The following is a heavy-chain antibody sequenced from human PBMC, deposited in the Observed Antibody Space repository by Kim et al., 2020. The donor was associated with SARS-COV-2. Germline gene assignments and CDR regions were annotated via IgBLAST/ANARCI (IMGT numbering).Heavy chain of an antibody. CDR3: DRTVVAGTALDY. Sequence: GGSLRLSCAASGFTFSGYYIGWVRQAPGKGLEWVGCISHTANTIDYAYAVRGRGSISMSSADNSFYPQMNIIRLENAGIYDYDRTVVAGTALDYWG. CDR2: ISHTANTI. V-gene: IGHV3-11*04. D-gene: IGHD1-26*01. CDR1: GFTFSGYY. J-gene: IGHJ4*01.